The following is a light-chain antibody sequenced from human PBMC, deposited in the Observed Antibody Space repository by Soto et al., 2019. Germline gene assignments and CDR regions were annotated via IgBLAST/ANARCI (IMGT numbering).Light chain of an antibody. Sequence: IVLSQSPGTLSLSPGERATLSCRASQSISSSYLAWFQQEPGQAPRLLIYGASSRATGIPDRFSGSGSGTDFTLTISRLEPEDFAVYYCQQYGSSPLTFGQGTKLEIK. V-gene: IGKV3-20*01. J-gene: IGKJ2*01. CDR1: QSISSSY. CDR3: QQYGSSPLT. CDR2: GAS.